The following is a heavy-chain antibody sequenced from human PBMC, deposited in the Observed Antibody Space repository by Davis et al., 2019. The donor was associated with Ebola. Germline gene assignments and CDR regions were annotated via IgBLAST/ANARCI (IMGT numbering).Heavy chain of an antibody. Sequence: GESLKISCAASGFTFSSYSMNWVRQAPGKGLEWVSSISSSSSYIYYADSVKGRFTISRDNAKNSLYLQMNSLRAEDTAVYYCARDQGIAVAGTCFDYWGQGTLVTVSS. CDR1: GFTFSSYS. CDR2: ISSSSSYI. V-gene: IGHV3-21*01. D-gene: IGHD6-19*01. CDR3: ARDQGIAVAGTCFDY. J-gene: IGHJ4*02.